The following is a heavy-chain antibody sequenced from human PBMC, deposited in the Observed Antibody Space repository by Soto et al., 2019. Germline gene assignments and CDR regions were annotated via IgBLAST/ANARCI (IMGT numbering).Heavy chain of an antibody. CDR3: ARDTVATIEGAYYYYGMDV. Sequence: QVQLVQSGAEVKKPGSSVKVSCKASGGTFSSYTISWVRQAPGQGLEWMGRIIPILGIANYAQKFQGRVTITADKPTSTAYMELSSLRSEDTAVYYCARDTVATIEGAYYYYGMDVWGQGTTVTVSS. J-gene: IGHJ6*02. CDR1: GGTFSSYT. V-gene: IGHV1-69*08. CDR2: IIPILGIA. D-gene: IGHD5-12*01.